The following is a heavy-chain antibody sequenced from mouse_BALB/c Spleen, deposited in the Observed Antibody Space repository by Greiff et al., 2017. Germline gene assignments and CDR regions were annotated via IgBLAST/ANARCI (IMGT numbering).Heavy chain of an antibody. D-gene: IGHD2-1*01. CDR2: IDPENGDT. V-gene: IGHV14-4*02. J-gene: IGHJ4*01. Sequence: VQLQQSGAELLRSGASVKLSCTASGFNIKDYYMHWVKQRPEQGLEWIGWIDPENGDTEYAPKFQGKATMTADTSSNTAYLQLSSLTSEDTAVYYCNALHYGNYYAMDYWGQGTSVTVSS. CDR1: GFNIKDYY. CDR3: NALHYGNYYAMDY.